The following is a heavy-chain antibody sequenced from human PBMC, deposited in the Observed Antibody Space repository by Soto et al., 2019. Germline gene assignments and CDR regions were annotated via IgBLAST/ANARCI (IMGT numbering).Heavy chain of an antibody. CDR1: GFTFSSYS. V-gene: IGHV3-48*01. CDR2: ISSSSSTI. D-gene: IGHD6-6*01. CDR3: ARDKGYPTDLSIAGRIPSNNWFDP. Sequence: GGSLRLSCAASGFTFSSYSMNWVRQAPGKGLEWVSYISSSSSTIYYADSVKGRFTISRDNAKNSLYLQMNSLRAEDTAEYYCARDKGYPTDLSIAGRIPSNNWFDPWGQGTLVTVSS. J-gene: IGHJ5*02.